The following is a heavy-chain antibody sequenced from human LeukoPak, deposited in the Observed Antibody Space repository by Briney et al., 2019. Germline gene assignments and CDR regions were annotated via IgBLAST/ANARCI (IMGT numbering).Heavy chain of an antibody. CDR2: IYHSGRT. CDR3: ARDSHPTYYYGSGSHFDY. CDR1: GNSISSGYY. Sequence: SETLSLTCTVSGNSISSGYYWGWIRQPPGKGLEWIGSIYHSGRTYYNPSLKSRVTISVDTSKNQFSLKLSSVTAADTAVYYCARDSHPTYYYGSGSHFDYWGQGTLVTVSS. J-gene: IGHJ4*02. V-gene: IGHV4-38-2*02. D-gene: IGHD3-10*01.